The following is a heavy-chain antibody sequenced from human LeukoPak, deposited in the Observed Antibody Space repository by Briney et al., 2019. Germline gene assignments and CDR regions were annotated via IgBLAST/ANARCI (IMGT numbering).Heavy chain of an antibody. CDR1: GFTFSSSG. Sequence: PGGSLRLSCAASGFTFSSSGMHWVRQAPGMGLEWVAFIRYDGTSKYYADSVKGRFTISRDNSKNTVYLQVNSLRAEDTAVYYCAKETRGSYSDYWGQGTLVTVSS. CDR3: AKETRGSYSDY. V-gene: IGHV3-30*02. CDR2: IRYDGTSK. D-gene: IGHD1-26*01. J-gene: IGHJ4*02.